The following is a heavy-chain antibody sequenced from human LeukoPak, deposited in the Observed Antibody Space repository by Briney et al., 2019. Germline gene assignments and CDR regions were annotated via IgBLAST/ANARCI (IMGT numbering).Heavy chain of an antibody. V-gene: IGHV1-46*01. CDR1: GYTFTSYY. CDR2: INPSGGST. J-gene: IGHJ3*02. CDR3: AVGVGAGIDI. Sequence: ASVKVSCKASGYTFTSYYMLWVRQAPGQGLEWMGIINPSGGSTSYAQKFQGRVTMTWDTSTSTVYMELSSLRSEDTAVYYCAVGVGAGIDIWGQGTMVTVSS. D-gene: IGHD1-26*01.